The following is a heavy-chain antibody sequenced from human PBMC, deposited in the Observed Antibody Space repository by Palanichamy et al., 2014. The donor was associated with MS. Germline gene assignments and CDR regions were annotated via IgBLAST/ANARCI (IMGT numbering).Heavy chain of an antibody. J-gene: IGHJ4*02. CDR3: ARGRPIKFGGLFVPTDY. V-gene: IGHV1-2*02. CDR2: VNPNNGGT. D-gene: IGHD3-16*02. Sequence: QVQLVQSGAEVKMPGASVKVSCKASGYIFTDYYLHWLRQAPGQRLEWMGWVNPNNGGTNFAQNFLGRVTMTRDTSISTGYMELTGLTSDDAAVYYCARGRPIKFGGLFVPTDYWGQGTLVTVSS. CDR1: GYIFTDYY.